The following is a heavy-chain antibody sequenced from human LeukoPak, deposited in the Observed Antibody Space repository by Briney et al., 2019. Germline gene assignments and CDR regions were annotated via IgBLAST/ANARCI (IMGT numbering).Heavy chain of an antibody. D-gene: IGHD4-11*01. CDR1: GFTFSDYG. CDR3: AKGAYSDYPFDY. V-gene: IGHV3-30*18. CDR2: ISYDVSNK. Sequence: PGGSLRLSCAASGFTFSDYGMHWVRQAPGKGLEWVAVISYDVSNKYYAESVKGRFTISRDNSKNTLYLQMNSLRTEDTAVYYCAKGAYSDYPFDYWGQGTLVTVSS. J-gene: IGHJ4*02.